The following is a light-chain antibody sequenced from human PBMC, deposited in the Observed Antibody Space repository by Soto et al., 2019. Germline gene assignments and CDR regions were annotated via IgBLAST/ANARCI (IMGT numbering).Light chain of an antibody. V-gene: IGKV3-11*01. J-gene: IGKJ2*01. Sequence: EIVLTQSPATLSLSPGERATLSCRASQSVSSYLAWYQQKPGQAPRLLIYDAYNRATGIPARFSGSGSGTDFTPTISSLEPEDFALYYCQQRSNWPPYTFGQGTKLEIK. CDR1: QSVSSY. CDR3: QQRSNWPPYT. CDR2: DAY.